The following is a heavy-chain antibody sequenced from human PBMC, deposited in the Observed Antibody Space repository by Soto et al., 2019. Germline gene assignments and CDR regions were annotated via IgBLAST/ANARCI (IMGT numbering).Heavy chain of an antibody. J-gene: IGHJ6*02. V-gene: IGHV3-30-3*01. Sequence: QVQLVESGGGVVQPGRSLRLSCAASGFTFSSYAMHWVRQAPGKGLEWVPVISYDGSNKYYADSVKGRFTISRDNSKNTLYLQMNSLRAEDTAVYYCARDEGYCSGGSCFNYYYYGMDVWGQGTTVTVSS. CDR3: ARDEGYCSGGSCFNYYYYGMDV. D-gene: IGHD2-15*01. CDR1: GFTFSSYA. CDR2: ISYDGSNK.